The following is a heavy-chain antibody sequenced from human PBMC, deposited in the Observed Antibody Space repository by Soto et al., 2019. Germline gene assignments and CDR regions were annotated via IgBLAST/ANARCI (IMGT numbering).Heavy chain of an antibody. V-gene: IGHV1-69*13. CDR1: GGTFSSYA. Sequence: GASVKVSCKASGGTFSSYAISWVRQAPGQGLEWMGGIIPIFGTANYAQKFQGRVTITADESTSTAYMELSSLRSEDTAVYYCARADSGGEDWNRGYYYGMDVWGQGTTVTVSS. CDR2: IIPIFGTA. CDR3: ARADSGGEDWNRGYYYGMDV. D-gene: IGHD1-1*01. J-gene: IGHJ6*02.